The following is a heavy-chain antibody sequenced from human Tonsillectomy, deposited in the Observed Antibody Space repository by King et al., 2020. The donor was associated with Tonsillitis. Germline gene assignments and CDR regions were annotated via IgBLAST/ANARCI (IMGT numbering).Heavy chain of an antibody. CDR2: IYPGDSDT. V-gene: IGHV5-51*03. Sequence: VQLVESGAEVKKPGESLKISCKASGYTFTNYWIGWLRQMPGKGLEWMGIIYPGDSDTRYSPSFQGQVTISADKSISTAYLQWSSLKASDSAMYYCARGVSCSNTSCPFDSWGQGTLVTVSS. CDR3: ARGVSCSNTSCPFDS. D-gene: IGHD2-2*01. J-gene: IGHJ4*01. CDR1: GYTFTNYW.